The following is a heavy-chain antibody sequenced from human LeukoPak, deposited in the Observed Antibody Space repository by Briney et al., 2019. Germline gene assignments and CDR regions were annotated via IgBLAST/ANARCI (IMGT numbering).Heavy chain of an antibody. J-gene: IGHJ4*02. CDR2: ISSHGGST. CDR3: ATDGSTTTVTYDY. CDR1: GFTFSSYG. V-gene: IGHV3-64*01. D-gene: IGHD4-17*01. Sequence: GGSLRLSCAASGFTFSSYGMHWVRQAPGRGLEYVSAISSHGGSTYYANSVKGRFTISRDNSKNTLYLQMGSLRAEDMAVYYCATDGSTTTVTYDYWGQGTLVTVSS.